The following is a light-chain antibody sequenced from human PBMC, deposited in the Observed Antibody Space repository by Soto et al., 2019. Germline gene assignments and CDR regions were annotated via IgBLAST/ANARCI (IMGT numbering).Light chain of an antibody. Sequence: QSVLTQPPSVSGAPGQRVTISCAGNSSNIGAGYDVHWYQQLPGTAPRLLIYGNYNRPSGVPDRFSGSKSGTSASLAITGLQAEDEADYYCQSYDISLSGVVFGGGTQLTVL. V-gene: IGLV1-40*01. CDR3: QSYDISLSGVV. CDR1: SSNIGAGYD. J-gene: IGLJ2*01. CDR2: GNY.